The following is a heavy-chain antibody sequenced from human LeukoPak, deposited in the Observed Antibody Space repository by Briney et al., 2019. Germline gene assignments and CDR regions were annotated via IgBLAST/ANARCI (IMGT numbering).Heavy chain of an antibody. CDR2: ISWNSGSI. D-gene: IGHD3-10*01. Sequence: GGSLRLSCAASGFTFDDYAMHWVRQAPGKGLEWVSGISWNSGSIGYADSVKGRFTISRDTSKNTLSLQMYSLRVEDTAVYYCAREKGRGVISPYFDSWGQGTLVTVSS. V-gene: IGHV3-9*01. CDR1: GFTFDDYA. J-gene: IGHJ4*02. CDR3: AREKGRGVISPYFDS.